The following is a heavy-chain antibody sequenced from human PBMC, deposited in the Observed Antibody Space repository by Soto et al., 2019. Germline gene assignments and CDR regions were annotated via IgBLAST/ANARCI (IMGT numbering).Heavy chain of an antibody. CDR3: ASQFYRGVHDYYYYYGMDV. CDR2: IIPIFGTA. CDR1: GGTFSSYA. J-gene: IGHJ6*02. V-gene: IGHV1-69*13. D-gene: IGHD3-10*01. Sequence: SVKVSCKASGGTFSSYAISWVRQAPGQGLEWMGGIIPIFGTANYAQKFQGRVTITADESTSTAYMELSSLRSEDTAVYYCASQFYRGVHDYYYYYGMDVSGQGTTVTVS.